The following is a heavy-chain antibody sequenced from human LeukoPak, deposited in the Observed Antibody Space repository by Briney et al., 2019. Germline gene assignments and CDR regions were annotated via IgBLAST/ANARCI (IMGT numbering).Heavy chain of an antibody. V-gene: IGHV3-11*04. CDR2: ISDSGSTI. CDR3: AELGITMIGGV. CDR1: GFTFSDYY. J-gene: IGHJ6*04. Sequence: GGSLRLSCAASGFTFSDYYMSWIRQAPGKGLEWFSYISDSGSTIYYADSVKGRFTVSRDNAKNSLYLQMNSLRAEDTAVYYCAELGITMIGGVWGKGTTVTISS. D-gene: IGHD3-10*02.